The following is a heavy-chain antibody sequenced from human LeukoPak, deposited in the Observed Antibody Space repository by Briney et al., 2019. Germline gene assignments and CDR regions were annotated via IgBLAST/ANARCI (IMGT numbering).Heavy chain of an antibody. V-gene: IGHV1-24*01. D-gene: IGHD1-20*01. CDR2: FDPEDGET. Sequence: ASVKVSCKVSGYTLTELSMHWVRQAPGKGLEWMGGFDPEDGETIYAQKFQGRVTMTEDTSTDTAYMELSGLRSEDTAVYYCATSYNWKAMPVTQFDYWGQGTLVTVSS. CDR1: GYTLTELS. CDR3: ATSYNWKAMPVTQFDY. J-gene: IGHJ4*02.